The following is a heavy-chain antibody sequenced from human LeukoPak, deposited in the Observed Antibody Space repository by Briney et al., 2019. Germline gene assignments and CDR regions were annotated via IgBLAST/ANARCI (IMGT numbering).Heavy chain of an antibody. CDR3: ARGESIAAAGMGWFDP. Sequence: YPGGSLRLSCAASGFTFSSYSMNWVRQAPGKGLEWVSYISSSSSTIYYADSVKGRFTISRDNAKNSLYLQMNSLRAEDTAVYYCARGESIAAAGMGWFDPWGQGTLVTVSS. J-gene: IGHJ5*02. CDR2: ISSSSSTI. V-gene: IGHV3-48*01. D-gene: IGHD6-13*01. CDR1: GFTFSSYS.